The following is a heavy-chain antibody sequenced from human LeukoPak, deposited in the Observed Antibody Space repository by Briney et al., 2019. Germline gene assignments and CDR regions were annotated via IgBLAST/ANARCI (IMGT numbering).Heavy chain of an antibody. CDR1: GFTFSSYS. J-gene: IGHJ6*04. CDR3: ARAIAAAGPAYYYGMDV. CDR2: ISSSSSYI. V-gene: IGHV3-21*01. D-gene: IGHD6-13*01. Sequence: GGSLRLSCAASGFTFSSYSMNWVRQAPGKGLEWVSSISSSSSYIYYADSVKGRFTISRDNAKNSLYLQMNSLRAEDTAVYYCARAIAAAGPAYYYGMDVWGKGTTVTVSS.